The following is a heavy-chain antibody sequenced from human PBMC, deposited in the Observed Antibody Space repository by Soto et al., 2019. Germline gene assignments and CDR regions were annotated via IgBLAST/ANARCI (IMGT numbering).Heavy chain of an antibody. CDR1: GFTFSNAW. Sequence: GGSLRLSCAASGFTFSNAWMNWVRQAPGKGLEWVGRIKSKTDGGTTDYAAPVKGRFTISRDDSKNTLYLQMNSLKTEDTAVYYCPTDAYYYDSSGLEIDAFDIWGQGTMVTVSS. J-gene: IGHJ3*02. V-gene: IGHV3-15*07. CDR2: IKSKTDGGTT. CDR3: PTDAYYYDSSGLEIDAFDI. D-gene: IGHD3-22*01.